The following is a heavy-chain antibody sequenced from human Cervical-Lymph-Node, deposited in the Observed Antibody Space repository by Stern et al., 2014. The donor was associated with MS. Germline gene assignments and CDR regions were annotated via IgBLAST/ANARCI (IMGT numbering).Heavy chain of an antibody. D-gene: IGHD1-7*01. CDR2: SYSDEST. V-gene: IGHV3-53*01. Sequence: EVQLVESGGGLVQPGGSLRLSCAASGFTVSSYYMSWVRQAPGKGLEWVSISYSDESTYYADSVKGRFTISRDNSKHTLFLQMNSLRAEDTAVYYCATGGTWNSYYFDQWGQGTMVTVSS. J-gene: IGHJ4*02. CDR3: ATGGTWNSYYFDQ. CDR1: GFTVSSYY.